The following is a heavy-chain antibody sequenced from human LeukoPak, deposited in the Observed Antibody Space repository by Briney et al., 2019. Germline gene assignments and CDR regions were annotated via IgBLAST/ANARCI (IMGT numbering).Heavy chain of an antibody. J-gene: IGHJ3*02. CDR2: IYTSGST. D-gene: IGHD3-22*01. CDR1: GGSISSYY. V-gene: IGHV4-4*07. CDR3: ARGLDTNDRYDAFDI. Sequence: SETLSLTCTVSGGSISSYYWSWIRQPAGKGLEWIGRIYTSGSTNYNPSLKSRVTMSLDTSKNQFSLKLSSVTAADTAVYYCARGLDTNDRYDAFDIWGQGTMVTVSS.